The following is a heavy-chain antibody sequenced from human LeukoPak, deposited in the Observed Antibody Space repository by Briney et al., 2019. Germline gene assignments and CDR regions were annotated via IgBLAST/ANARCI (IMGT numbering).Heavy chain of an antibody. CDR3: ARDMGELLHYMDV. J-gene: IGHJ6*03. V-gene: IGHV3-66*02. Sequence: PGGSLRLSCAPSVFTVSSNSMSWVRRAPGNRLEWVSVIYSGVSTYYADSVKGRFTISRDNSKNTLYLKMKSLRAEDTAVYYCARDMGELLHYMDVWGKGSTVTVSS. CDR1: VFTVSSNS. CDR2: IYSGVST. D-gene: IGHD1-26*01.